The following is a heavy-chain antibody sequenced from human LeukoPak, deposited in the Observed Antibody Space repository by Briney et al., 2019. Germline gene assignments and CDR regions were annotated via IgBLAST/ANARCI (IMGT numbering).Heavy chain of an antibody. CDR3: ARHVLAVAGYRDAFDI. CDR2: IYPGDSDT. J-gene: IGHJ3*02. CDR1: GYSFTSYW. Sequence: GESLEISCKGSGYSFTSYWIGWVRQMRGKGLEWMGIIYPGDSDTRYSPSFQGQVTISADKSISTAYLQWSSLKASDTAMYYCARHVLAVAGYRDAFDIWGQGTMVTVSS. D-gene: IGHD6-19*01. V-gene: IGHV5-51*01.